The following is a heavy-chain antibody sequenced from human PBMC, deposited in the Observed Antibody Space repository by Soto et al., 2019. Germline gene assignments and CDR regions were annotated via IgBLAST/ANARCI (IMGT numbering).Heavy chain of an antibody. V-gene: IGHV1-69*13. CDR2: IIPIFGTA. J-gene: IGHJ6*02. CDR1: GGTFSSYA. D-gene: IGHD2-2*01. Sequence: ASVKVSCKASGGTFSSYAISWVRQAPGQGLEWMGGIIPIFGTANYAQKFQGRVTITADESTSTAYMELSSLRSEDTAVYYCARGVLGYCSSTSCGYYYYGMDVWGQGTTVTVSS. CDR3: ARGVLGYCSSTSCGYYYYGMDV.